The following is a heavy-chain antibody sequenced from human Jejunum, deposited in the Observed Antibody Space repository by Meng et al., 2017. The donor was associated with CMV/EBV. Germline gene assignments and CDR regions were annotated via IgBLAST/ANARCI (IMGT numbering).Heavy chain of an antibody. CDR2: ISGSFGST. J-gene: IGHJ4*02. CDR3: AKPITGTTRFDY. D-gene: IGHD1-7*01. Sequence: PGFTVSSNYMGWVRQAPGKGLEWVSGISGSFGSTYYADSVKGRFTISRDISKNTLYLQMSSLRAEDTAVYYCAKPITGTTRFDYWGQGTLVTVSS. V-gene: IGHV3-23*01. CDR1: GFTVSSNY.